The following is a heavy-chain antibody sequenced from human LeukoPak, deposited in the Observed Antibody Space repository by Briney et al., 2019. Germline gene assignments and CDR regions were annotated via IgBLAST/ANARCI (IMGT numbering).Heavy chain of an antibody. CDR1: GGSISSYY. Sequence: SETLSLTCTVSGGSISSYYWSWIRQPPGKGLEWIGYIYYSGSTNYNPSLKSQVTISVDTSKNQFSLKLSSVTAADTAVYYCARGLSSNWYEDYWGQGTLVTVSS. J-gene: IGHJ4*02. CDR2: IYYSGST. V-gene: IGHV4-59*01. D-gene: IGHD6-13*01. CDR3: ARGLSSNWYEDY.